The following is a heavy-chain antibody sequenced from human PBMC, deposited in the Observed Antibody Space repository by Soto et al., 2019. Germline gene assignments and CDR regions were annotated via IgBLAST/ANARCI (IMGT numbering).Heavy chain of an antibody. V-gene: IGHV1-69*12. CDR3: ARANDRPHLGGHYSYLLDV. J-gene: IGHJ6*02. CDR1: GGTFRTSA. CDR2: IMPVFRRP. D-gene: IGHD1-1*01. Sequence: QVQLVQSGAEVKKPGSSVKVSCKASGGTFRTSAISWVRQAPGQGLEWVGGIMPVFRRPKYAQNFQGRVTITADAFRSAAYMGLRRLSSDDTAVYYCARANDRPHLGGHYSYLLDVWGQGTAVTVSS.